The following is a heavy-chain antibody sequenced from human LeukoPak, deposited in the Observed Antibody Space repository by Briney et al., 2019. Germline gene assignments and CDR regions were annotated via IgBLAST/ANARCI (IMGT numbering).Heavy chain of an antibody. V-gene: IGHV3-30*18. D-gene: IGHD4-17*01. Sequence: GGSLRLSCAASGFTFSSYGMHWVRQAPGKGLEWVAVISYDGSNKYYADSVKGRFTISRDNSKNTLYLQMNSLRAEDTAAYYCAKDQHYGDYYYYYYMDVWGKGTTVTVSS. CDR1: GFTFSSYG. J-gene: IGHJ6*03. CDR3: AKDQHYGDYYYYYYMDV. CDR2: ISYDGSNK.